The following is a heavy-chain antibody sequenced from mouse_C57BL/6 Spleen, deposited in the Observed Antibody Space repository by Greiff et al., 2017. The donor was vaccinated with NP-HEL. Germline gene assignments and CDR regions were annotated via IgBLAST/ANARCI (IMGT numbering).Heavy chain of an antibody. Sequence: QVQLQQPGAELVMPGASVKLSCKASGYTFTSYWMHWVKQRPGQGLEWIGEIDPSGSYTNYNQKFKGKSTLTVDKSSSTAYMQLSSLTSEDSAVDYCARVFYYDYDGPYSFDYWGQGTTLTVSS. J-gene: IGHJ2*01. D-gene: IGHD2-4*01. CDR3: ARVFYYDYDGPYSFDY. CDR2: IDPSGSYT. V-gene: IGHV1-69*01. CDR1: GYTFTSYW.